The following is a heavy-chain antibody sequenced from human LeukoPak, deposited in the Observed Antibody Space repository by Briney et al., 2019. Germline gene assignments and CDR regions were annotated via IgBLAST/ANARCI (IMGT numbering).Heavy chain of an antibody. Sequence: GGSLRLSCAASGFTFSNYAMHWVRQAPGKGLEWVAVISYDGTNKYYADSVKGRFTISRDISKNTLYLQMNSLRPEDTAVYYCARNFLRQQLYYYYMDVWGKGTTVTVSS. CDR1: GFTFSNYA. J-gene: IGHJ6*03. V-gene: IGHV3-30-3*01. CDR3: ARNFLRQQLYYYYMDV. CDR2: ISYDGTNK. D-gene: IGHD6-13*01.